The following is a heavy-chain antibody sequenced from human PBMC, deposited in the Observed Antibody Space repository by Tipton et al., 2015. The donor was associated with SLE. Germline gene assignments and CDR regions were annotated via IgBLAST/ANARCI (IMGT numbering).Heavy chain of an antibody. J-gene: IGHJ3*02. Sequence: TLSLTCTVSGGAVNTDSYYWGWIRQPPGKGLEWIGSIYLSGSTYYNPSLKSRVTISVDRSNNQFSLKLSSVTAADTAVYYCAREWGDAFDIWGQGTMVTVSS. D-gene: IGHD3-16*01. V-gene: IGHV4-39*07. CDR1: GGAVNTDSYY. CDR3: AREWGDAFDI. CDR2: IYLSGST.